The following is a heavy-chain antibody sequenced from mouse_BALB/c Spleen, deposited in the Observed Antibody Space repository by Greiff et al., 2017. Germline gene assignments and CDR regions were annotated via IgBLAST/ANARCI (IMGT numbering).Heavy chain of an antibody. V-gene: IGHV1-7*01. Sequence: QVQLQQSGAELAKPGASVKMSCKASGYTFTSYWMHWVKQRPGQGLEWIGYINPSTGYTEYNQKFKDKATLTADKSSSTAYMQLSSLTSEDSAVYYCAPRTGTNAMDYWGQGTSVTVSS. CDR3: APRTGTNAMDY. CDR2: INPSTGYT. J-gene: IGHJ4*01. CDR1: GYTFTSYW. D-gene: IGHD4-1*01.